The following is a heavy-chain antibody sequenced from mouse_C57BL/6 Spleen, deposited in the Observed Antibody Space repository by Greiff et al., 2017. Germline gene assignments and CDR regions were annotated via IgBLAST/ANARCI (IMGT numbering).Heavy chain of an antibody. V-gene: IGHV1-82*01. Sequence: QVQLQQSGPELVKPGASVKISCKASGYAFSSSWMNWVKQRPGKGLEWIGRIYPGDGDTNYNGKFKGKATLTADKSSSTAYMQLSSLTSEDSAVXFCARGGIFFDYWGQGTTLTVSS. CDR1: GYAFSSSW. CDR3: ARGGIFFDY. CDR2: IYPGDGDT. J-gene: IGHJ2*01.